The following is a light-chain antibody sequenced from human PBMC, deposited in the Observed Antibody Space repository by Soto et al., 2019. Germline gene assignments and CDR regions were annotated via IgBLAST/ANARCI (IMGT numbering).Light chain of an antibody. CDR3: QQYYSTPLT. CDR1: QRVLFSANNANY. J-gene: IGKJ4*01. CDR2: WAS. Sequence: DIVMTQSPDSLAVSLGERASINCKSSQRVLFSANNANYLAWYQKKPGQPPKLLIHWASTRESGVPDRFIGSGSATDFTLTITRLQAEDVAVYYCQQYYSTPLTFGGGTKVEIK. V-gene: IGKV4-1*01.